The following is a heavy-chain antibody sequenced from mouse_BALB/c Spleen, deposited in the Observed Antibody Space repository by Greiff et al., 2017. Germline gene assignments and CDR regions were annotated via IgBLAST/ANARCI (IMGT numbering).Heavy chain of an antibody. Sequence: VQLQQPGAELVKPGASVKLSCKASGYTFTSYYMYWVKQRPGQGLEWIGGINPSNGGTNFNEKFKSKATLTVDKSSSTAYMQLSSLTSEDSAVYYCTRGGYDYDGDYFDYWGQGTTLTVSS. D-gene: IGHD2-4*01. V-gene: IGHV1S81*02. CDR2: INPSNGGT. CDR1: GYTFTSYY. J-gene: IGHJ2*01. CDR3: TRGGYDYDGDYFDY.